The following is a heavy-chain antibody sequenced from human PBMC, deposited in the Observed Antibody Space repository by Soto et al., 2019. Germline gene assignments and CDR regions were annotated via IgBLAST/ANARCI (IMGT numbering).Heavy chain of an antibody. J-gene: IGHJ6*03. CDR1: GGYIINYC. CDR2: IYYSGST. Sequence: LQLQSLPRTVSGGYIINYCCRWILQPPGKGLEWIGYIYYSGSTNYNPSLKSRVTISVDTSKNQFSLKLSSVTAADTAVYYCAREVWFGELLDPGSYYYDMDVWGKGTTDTVTS. CDR3: AREVWFGELLDPGSYYYDMDV. V-gene: IGHV4-59*01. D-gene: IGHD3-10*01.